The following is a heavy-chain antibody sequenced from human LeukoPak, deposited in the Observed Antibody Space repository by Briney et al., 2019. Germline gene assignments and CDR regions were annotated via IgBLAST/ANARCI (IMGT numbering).Heavy chain of an antibody. Sequence: GGSLRLSCAASGFTFSSYAMSWVRQAPGKGLEWVSVLSGSGGSTYYADSVKGRFTISRDNSKNTLFLQMNSLRAEDTAVYYCAKGPCSGGNCCLDYWGQGTLVTVSS. CDR1: GFTFSSYA. D-gene: IGHD2-15*01. V-gene: IGHV3-23*01. CDR3: AKGPCSGGNCCLDY. CDR2: LSGSGGST. J-gene: IGHJ4*02.